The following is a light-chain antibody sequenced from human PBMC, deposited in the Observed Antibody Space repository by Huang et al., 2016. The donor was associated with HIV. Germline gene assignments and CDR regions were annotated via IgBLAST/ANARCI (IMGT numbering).Light chain of an antibody. CDR3: LHYDNWPPYT. J-gene: IGKJ2*01. CDR1: QRVGNN. CDR2: AAS. V-gene: IGKV3-15*01. Sequence: EIVMTQSPTTLSVSPGERATLSCRASQRVGNNIAWYQQNPGQAPRLLIYAASTRPTGISGRFSGSGSETEFTLTISSLQSEDFAVYYCLHYDNWPPYTFGQGTKVELK.